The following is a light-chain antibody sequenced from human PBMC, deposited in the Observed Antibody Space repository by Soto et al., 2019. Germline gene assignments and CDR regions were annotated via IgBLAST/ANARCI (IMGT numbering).Light chain of an antibody. CDR3: CSYAGSSTYV. CDR1: SSDVGGYNL. J-gene: IGLJ1*01. V-gene: IGLV2-23*02. Sequence: QSVLTQPASVSGSPGQSITISCTGTSSDVGGYNLVSWYQQHPGKAPKLMIYEVSKRPSGVSNRFSGSKSGNTASLTISGLQAEDDADYCCCSYAGSSTYVFGTGTKVTVL. CDR2: EVS.